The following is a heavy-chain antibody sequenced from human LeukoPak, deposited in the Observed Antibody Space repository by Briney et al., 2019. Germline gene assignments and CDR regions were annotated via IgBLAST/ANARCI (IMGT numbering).Heavy chain of an antibody. CDR2: INPNNGGT. V-gene: IGHV1-2*02. D-gene: IGHD3-10*01. J-gene: IGHJ2*01. CDR3: ARSALLNSGSRSYYRYFDL. Sequence: ASVKVSCKASGYTFTSYYIHWVRQAPGQGPEWMGWINPNNGGTHYAQKFQDRVTLSSDTSISTVYVDSTSLKSDDTAMYHCARSALLNSGSRSYYRYFDLWGRGTLLTVSS. CDR1: GYTFTSYY.